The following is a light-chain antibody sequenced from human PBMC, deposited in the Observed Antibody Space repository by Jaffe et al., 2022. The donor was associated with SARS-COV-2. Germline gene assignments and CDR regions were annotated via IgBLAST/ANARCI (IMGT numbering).Light chain of an antibody. Sequence: EIVLTQSPATLSLSPGERATLSCRASQSVSSELAWYQQRPGQAPRLLIYDASNRATGIPARFSGSGSGTDFTLTISSLEPEDFAVYYCQQRSRWPLTFGGGTKVEIK. CDR1: QSVSSE. J-gene: IGKJ4*01. CDR2: DAS. CDR3: QQRSRWPLT. V-gene: IGKV3-11*01.